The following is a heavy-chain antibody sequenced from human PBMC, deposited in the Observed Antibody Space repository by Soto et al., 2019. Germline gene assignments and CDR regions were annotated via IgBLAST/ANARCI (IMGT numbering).Heavy chain of an antibody. V-gene: IGHV3-23*01. D-gene: IGHD2-2*01. J-gene: IGHJ6*02. CDR1: GFTFSIYA. Sequence: EVQLLESGGGLVQPGGSLRLSCAASGFTFSIYAMNWVRQAPGKGLEWVSAIGASAAGTYYADSVKGRFTISRDHSRNTLYLQMNTLRAEDTAVHYCAKAVVPVAKAYYGMDVWGQGTTVTVSS. CDR3: AKAVVPVAKAYYGMDV. CDR2: IGASAAGT.